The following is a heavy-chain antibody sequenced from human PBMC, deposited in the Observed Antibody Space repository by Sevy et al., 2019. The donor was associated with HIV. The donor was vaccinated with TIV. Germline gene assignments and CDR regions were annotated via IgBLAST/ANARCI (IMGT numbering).Heavy chain of an antibody. CDR2: ISYSGST. J-gene: IGHJ4*02. CDR1: GGSISGYY. V-gene: IGHV4-59*01. D-gene: IGHD1-20*01. Sequence: SETLSLTCTVSGGSISGYYWSWIRQPPGKGLEWIGYISYSGSTNYNPSLKSRVTISVDTSKNEFSLKPGSVTAADTAVYYCARSRVITGTFDYWGQGTLVTVSS. CDR3: ARSRVITGTFDY.